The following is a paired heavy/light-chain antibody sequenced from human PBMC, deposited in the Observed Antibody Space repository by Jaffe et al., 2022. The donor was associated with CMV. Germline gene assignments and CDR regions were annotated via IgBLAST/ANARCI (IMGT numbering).Heavy chain of an antibody. CDR1: GFTVSGDY. CDR2: IYSGGTT. J-gene: IGHJ4*02. Sequence: EVQLVESGGGLVQPGGSLRLSCAVSGFTVSGDYMSWVRQAPGKGLEWVSVIYSGGTTHYADSVRGRFSISRDNSRNTLDLQMNSLRGEDTAVYYCVTSGGDGSGWAGIFFHWGLGTLVTVSS. V-gene: IGHV3-66*01. D-gene: IGHD6-19*01. CDR3: VTSGGDGSGWAGIFFH.
Light chain of an antibody. Sequence: DIVMTQSPDSLAVSLGERATINCKSSRSVLYSSNNKDYVAWYQQKPGQPPKLLIYWASTRESGVPDRFRGSGSGTDFTLTISSLQAEDVAVYYCQQYYTTPPWTFGQGTKVEV. CDR1: RSVLYSSNNKDY. CDR2: WAS. CDR3: QQYYTTPPWT. V-gene: IGKV4-1*01. J-gene: IGKJ1*01.